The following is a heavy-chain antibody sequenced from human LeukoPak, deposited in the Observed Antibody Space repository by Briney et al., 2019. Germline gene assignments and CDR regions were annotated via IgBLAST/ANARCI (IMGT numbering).Heavy chain of an antibody. CDR3: ARDSVVVPAARGRFDY. V-gene: IGHV1-18*01. CDR2: ISAYNGNT. D-gene: IGHD2-2*01. Sequence: ASVKVSCKASGGTFSSYAISWVRQAPGQGLEWMGWISAYNGNTNYAQKLQGRVTMTTDTSTSTAYMELRSLRSDDTAVYYCARDSVVVPAARGRFDYWGQGTLVTVSS. J-gene: IGHJ4*02. CDR1: GGTFSSYA.